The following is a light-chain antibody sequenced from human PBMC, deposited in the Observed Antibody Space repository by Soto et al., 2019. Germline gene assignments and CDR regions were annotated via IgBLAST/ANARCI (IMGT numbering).Light chain of an antibody. J-gene: IGLJ1*01. CDR1: SSNIGAGYD. CDR2: GNG. V-gene: IGLV1-40*01. CDR3: QSYDSSLSGSEV. Sequence: HSVLTQPPSVSGAPGQRVTISCTGSSSNIGAGYDVHWYQQLPGTAPKLLIYGNGNRPSGVPDRFSGSKSGTSASLAITGLQAEDEADYYCQSYDSSLSGSEVFGTGTKVTVL.